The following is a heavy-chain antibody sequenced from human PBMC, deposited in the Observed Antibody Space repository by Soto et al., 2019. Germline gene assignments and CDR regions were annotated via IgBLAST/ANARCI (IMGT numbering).Heavy chain of an antibody. Sequence: GGSLRLSCAASGFTFSGDSMNWVRQAPGKGLEWVASISTTSTYIYYADSVKGRFTISRDNAKNSLHLQMNSLRAEDTAVYYCVRDYVMDVWGQGTKVTVSS. V-gene: IGHV3-21*01. CDR1: GFTFSGDS. CDR3: VRDYVMDV. J-gene: IGHJ6*02. CDR2: ISTTSTYI. D-gene: IGHD3-10*02.